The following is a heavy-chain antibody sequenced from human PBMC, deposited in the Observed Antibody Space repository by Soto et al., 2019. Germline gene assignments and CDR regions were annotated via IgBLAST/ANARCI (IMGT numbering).Heavy chain of an antibody. V-gene: IGHV4-39*01. CDR2: IYYSGST. Sequence: QLQLQESGPGLVKPSETLSLTCTVSGGSISSSSYYWGWIRQPPGKGLEWIGSIYYSGSTYYNPSLKSRVTISVDTSKDQFSLKLSSVTAADTAVYYCARRPDSSGYYYGFDYWGQGTLVTVSS. CDR1: GGSISSSSYY. D-gene: IGHD3-22*01. CDR3: ARRPDSSGYYYGFDY. J-gene: IGHJ4*02.